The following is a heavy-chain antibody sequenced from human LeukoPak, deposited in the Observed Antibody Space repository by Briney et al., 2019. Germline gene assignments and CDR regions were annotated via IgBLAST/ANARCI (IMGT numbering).Heavy chain of an antibody. Sequence: TSETLSLTCTVSGGSIRSSYYYWGRIRQPPGKGLEWIGSIYDSGSTYYNPSLKSRVTISVDTSKNQFSLKLNSVTAADTAVYYCARGPLGVPADRWFDPWGQGTLVTVSS. J-gene: IGHJ5*02. CDR2: IYDSGST. V-gene: IGHV4-39*01. CDR3: ARGPLGVPADRWFDP. D-gene: IGHD2-2*01. CDR1: GGSIRSSYYY.